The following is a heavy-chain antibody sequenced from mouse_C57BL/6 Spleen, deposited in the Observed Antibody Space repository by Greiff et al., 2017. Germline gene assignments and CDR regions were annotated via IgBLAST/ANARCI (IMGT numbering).Heavy chain of an antibody. CDR1: GYSFTSYY. Sequence: QVQLKQSGPELVKPGASVKISCKASGYSFTSYYIHWVKQRPGQGLEWIGWIYPGSGNTKYNEKFKGKATLTADTSSSTAYMQLSSLTSEDSAVYYCARYHWDGLNFDDWGQGTTLTVSS. J-gene: IGHJ2*01. D-gene: IGHD4-1*01. CDR3: ARYHWDGLNFDD. V-gene: IGHV1-66*01. CDR2: IYPGSGNT.